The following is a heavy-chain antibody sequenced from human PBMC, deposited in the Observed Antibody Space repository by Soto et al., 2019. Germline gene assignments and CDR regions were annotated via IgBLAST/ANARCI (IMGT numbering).Heavy chain of an antibody. V-gene: IGHV3-23*01. CDR2: FSGTGGYT. CDR1: GFTLSSYA. CDR3: ARGQRALITYGPFDP. D-gene: IGHD4-17*01. Sequence: GGSLRLSCAASGFTLSSYAMSWVRQAPGKGLEWVSTFSGTGGYTYYADSVKGRFTISRDDSKSTLFLHMNSLRAADTAVYYCARGQRALITYGPFDPWGQGTLVTVSS. J-gene: IGHJ5*02.